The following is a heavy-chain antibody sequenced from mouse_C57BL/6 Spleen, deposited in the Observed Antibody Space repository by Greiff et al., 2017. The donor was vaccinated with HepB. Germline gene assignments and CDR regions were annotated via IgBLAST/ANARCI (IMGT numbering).Heavy chain of an antibody. D-gene: IGHD2-5*01. CDR1: GYTFTSYW. J-gene: IGHJ4*01. CDR3: ASYYSNYAMDY. V-gene: IGHV1-55*01. CDR2: IYPGSGST. Sequence: VQLQQSGAELVKPGASVKMSCKASGYTFTSYWITWVKQRPGQGLEWIGDIYPGSGSTNYTEKFKSKATLTADTSSSTAYMQLSSLTSEDSAVYYCASYYSNYAMDYWGQGTSVTVSS.